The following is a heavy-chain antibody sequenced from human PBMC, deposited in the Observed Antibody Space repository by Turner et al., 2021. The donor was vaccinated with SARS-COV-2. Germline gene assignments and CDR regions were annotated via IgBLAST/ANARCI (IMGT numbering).Heavy chain of an antibody. CDR1: GYTLSELS. Sequence: QDQLVQSGAEVKKPGASVMVSCRVSGYTLSELSMHWVRQSPGKGLEWMGGFEHEVGETIYAQKFQGRVTMTEDTSTDTAYMELRRLRSEDTAVYYCATGRVTYSRPRYHFYMDVWGTGTTVTVSS. J-gene: IGHJ6*03. CDR2: FEHEVGET. V-gene: IGHV1-24*01. CDR3: ATGRVTYSRPRYHFYMDV. D-gene: IGHD6-13*01.